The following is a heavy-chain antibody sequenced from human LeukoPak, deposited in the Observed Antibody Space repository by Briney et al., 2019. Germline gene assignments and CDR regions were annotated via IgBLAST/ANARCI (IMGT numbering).Heavy chain of an antibody. CDR1: GYTFTSYG. J-gene: IGHJ4*02. CDR3: ARDGPHYYDSSGYYLDY. Sequence: ASVKVSCKASGYTFTSYGISWVRQAPGQGLEWMGWISAYNGNTNYAQKLQGRVTMTTDTSTSTAYMELRSLRSDDTAVYYCARDGPHYYDSSGYYLDYWGQGTLVTVSS. V-gene: IGHV1-18*01. D-gene: IGHD3-22*01. CDR2: ISAYNGNT.